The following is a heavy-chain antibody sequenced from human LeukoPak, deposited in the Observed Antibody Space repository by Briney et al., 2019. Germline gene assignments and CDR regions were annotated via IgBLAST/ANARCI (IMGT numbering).Heavy chain of an antibody. V-gene: IGHV3-23*01. CDR1: GFTFSSYA. D-gene: IGHD4-23*01. CDR3: AKSYGGTNYFDY. J-gene: IGHJ4*02. CDR2: ISGSGGST. Sequence: GSLRLSCAASGFTFSSYAMSWVRQAPGKGLEWVSAISGSGGSTYYADSVKGRFTISRDNSKNTLYLQMNSLRAEDTAVYYCAKSYGGTNYFDYWGQGTLVTVSS.